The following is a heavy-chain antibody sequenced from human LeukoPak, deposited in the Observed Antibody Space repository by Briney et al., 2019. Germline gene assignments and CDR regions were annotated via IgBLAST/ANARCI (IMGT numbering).Heavy chain of an antibody. CDR2: IYSGGST. CDR1: GFTISSNY. J-gene: IGHJ4*02. D-gene: IGHD3-22*01. V-gene: IGHV3-53*01. CDR3: ASPGRYYYDSSGYSLGY. Sequence: GGSLRLSCAASGFTISSNYTSWVRQAPGKGVEWVSVIYSGGSTYYADSVKGRFTISRDNSKNTLYLQMNSLRAEDTAVYYCASPGRYYYDSSGYSLGYWGQGTLVTVSS.